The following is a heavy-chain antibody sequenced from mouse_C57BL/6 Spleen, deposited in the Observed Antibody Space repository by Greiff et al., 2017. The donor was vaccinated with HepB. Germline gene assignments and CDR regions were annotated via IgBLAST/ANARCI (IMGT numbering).Heavy chain of an antibody. CDR1: GYTFTSYW. Sequence: QVQPQQPGAELVRPGTSVKLSCKASGYTFTSYWMHWVKQRPGQGLEWIGVIDPSDSYTNYNQKFKGKATLTVDTSSSTAYMQLSSLTYEDSAVYYCASERKYYGSSYSYYAMDYWGQGTSVTVAS. D-gene: IGHD1-1*01. CDR3: ASERKYYGSSYSYYAMDY. J-gene: IGHJ4*01. CDR2: IDPSDSYT. V-gene: IGHV1-59*01.